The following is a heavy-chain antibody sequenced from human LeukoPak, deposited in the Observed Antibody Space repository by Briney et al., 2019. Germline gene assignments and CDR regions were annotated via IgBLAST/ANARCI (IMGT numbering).Heavy chain of an antibody. D-gene: IGHD2-15*01. CDR2: ISSGSTYI. CDR3: ASSSGASWGYFDY. V-gene: IGHV3-21*01. Sequence: GGSLRLSXSASGFTFSSYSMNWVRRAPGKGLEWVSSISSGSTYIYYADSVKGRFTLSRDNAKNSLYLQMNSLRAEDTAVYYCASSSGASWGYFDYWGQGTLVTVSS. J-gene: IGHJ4*02. CDR1: GFTFSSYS.